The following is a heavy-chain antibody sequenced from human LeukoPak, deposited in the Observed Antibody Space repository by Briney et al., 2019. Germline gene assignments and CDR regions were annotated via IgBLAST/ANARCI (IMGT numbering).Heavy chain of an antibody. CDR1: GYTFTSYD. J-gene: IGHJ5*02. V-gene: IGHV1-8*01. CDR3: ARPQRDYDILTGYSNNWFDP. CDR2: MNPNSGNT. Sequence: ASVKVSCKASGYTFTSYDINWVRQATGQGLEWMGWMNPNSGNTGYAQKFQGRVTMTRNTSISTAYMELSSLRSGDTAVYYCARPQRDYDILTGYSNNWFDPWGQGTLVTVSS. D-gene: IGHD3-9*01.